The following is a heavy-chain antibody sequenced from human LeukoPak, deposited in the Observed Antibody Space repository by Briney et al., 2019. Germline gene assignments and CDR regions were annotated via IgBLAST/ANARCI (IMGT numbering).Heavy chain of an antibody. CDR2: ISAYNGNT. J-gene: IGHJ4*02. D-gene: IGHD5-12*01. CDR3: AREYRHQPD. Sequence: ASVKVSCKASGYTFTSYGISWVRQAPGQGLEWMGWISAYNGNTNYAQKFQGRFTMTWDTSITTAYMELSSLRSEDTAVYYCAREYRHQPDWGQGTLVTVSS. V-gene: IGHV1-18*01. CDR1: GYTFTSYG.